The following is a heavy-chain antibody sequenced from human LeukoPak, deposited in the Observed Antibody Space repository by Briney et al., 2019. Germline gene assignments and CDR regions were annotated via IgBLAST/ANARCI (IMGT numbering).Heavy chain of an antibody. Sequence: PSETLSLTCTVSGGSISSSSYYWGWIRQSPGKGLEWIGSFYYSGSTYYNPSLKSRVTISVDTSKNQFSLKLSSVTAADTAVYYCARRGGQYDYSIDYWGQGTLVTVSS. J-gene: IGHJ4*02. CDR2: FYYSGST. V-gene: IGHV4-39*01. D-gene: IGHD4-11*01. CDR3: ARRGGQYDYSIDY. CDR1: GGSISSSSYY.